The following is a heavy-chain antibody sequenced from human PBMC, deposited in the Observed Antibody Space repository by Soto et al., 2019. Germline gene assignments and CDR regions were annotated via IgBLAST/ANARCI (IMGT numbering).Heavy chain of an antibody. CDR2: IYSGGST. Sequence: EVQLVESGGGLIQPGGSLRLSCAASGFTVSSNYMSGVRQAPGKGLEWVSVIYSGGSTYYADSVKGRFTISRDNSKNTLYLQMNRLRAEDTSVYYCASITCELRGFYFDYWGQGTLVTVSS. CDR3: ASITCELRGFYFDY. CDR1: GFTVSSNY. J-gene: IGHJ4*02. D-gene: IGHD1-26*01. V-gene: IGHV3-53*01.